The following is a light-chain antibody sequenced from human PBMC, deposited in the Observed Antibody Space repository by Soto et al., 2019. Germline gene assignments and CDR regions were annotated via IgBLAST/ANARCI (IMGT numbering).Light chain of an antibody. CDR1: QSLTNDY. J-gene: IGKJ3*01. V-gene: IGKV3-20*01. CDR3: QQYASAPFS. CDR2: AAS. Sequence: EIVLTQSPGTLSLSPGERATLSCRASQSLTNDYLAWYQQKVGQAPRLLIYAASTRATGIPDRFSGSASETDFTLTINRLEPEDSAVYYCQQYASAPFSLGPGTKVDIK.